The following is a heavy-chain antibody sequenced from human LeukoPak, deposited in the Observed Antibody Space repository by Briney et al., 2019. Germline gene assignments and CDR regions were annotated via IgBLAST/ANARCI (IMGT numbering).Heavy chain of an antibody. Sequence: PGGSLRLSCAASGFTFSDYYMDWVRQAPGKGLEWVSSISSSSSYIYYADSVKGRFTISRDNAKNSLYLQMNSLRAEDTAVYYCARAPIVVVPAATNYYYYGMDVWGQGTTVTVSS. CDR1: GFTFSDYY. D-gene: IGHD2-2*01. J-gene: IGHJ6*02. V-gene: IGHV3-21*01. CDR3: ARAPIVVVPAATNYYYYGMDV. CDR2: ISSSSSYI.